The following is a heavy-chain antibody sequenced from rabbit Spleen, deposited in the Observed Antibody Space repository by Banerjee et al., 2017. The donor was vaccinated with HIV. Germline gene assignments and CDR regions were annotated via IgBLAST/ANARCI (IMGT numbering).Heavy chain of an antibody. V-gene: IGHV1S40*01. D-gene: IGHD1-1*01. CDR3: ARDTSSSFSSYGMDL. CDR2: IDSGSSGFT. J-gene: IGHJ3*01. Sequence: QSLEESGGDLVKPGASLTLTCTASGVSFSSNSYICWVRQAPGKGLEWIACIDSGSSGFTYSATWAKGRFICSKTSSTTVTLQMTRLTAADTATYFCARDTSSSFSSYGMDLWGQGTLVT. CDR1: GVSFSSNSY.